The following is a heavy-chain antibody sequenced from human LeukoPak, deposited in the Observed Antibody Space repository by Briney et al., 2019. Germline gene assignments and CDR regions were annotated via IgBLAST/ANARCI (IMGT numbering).Heavy chain of an antibody. Sequence: SQTLSLTCAISGDSVSSNSAGWTWIRQSPSRGLEWLGRTYYRSKWYNDYAVSVKSRITINPDTSKNQFSLQLISVTPEDTAVYYCARGNYHGSGSGDYWGQGTLVTVSS. V-gene: IGHV6-1*01. CDR3: ARGNYHGSGSGDY. J-gene: IGHJ4*02. CDR2: TYYRSKWYN. CDR1: GDSVSSNSAG. D-gene: IGHD3-10*01.